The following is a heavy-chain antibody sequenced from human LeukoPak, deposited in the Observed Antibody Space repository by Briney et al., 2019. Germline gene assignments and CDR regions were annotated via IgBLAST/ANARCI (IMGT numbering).Heavy chain of an antibody. Sequence: PSETLSLTCTVSGGSISGYYWSWIRQPPGKGLEWIGYIYYSGSTNYNPSLKSRVTISVDTSKNQFSLKLSSVTAADTAVYYCARRRIAVADYWDFDLWGRGTLVTVSS. D-gene: IGHD6-19*01. CDR3: ARRRIAVADYWDFDL. CDR2: IYYSGST. V-gene: IGHV4-59*08. CDR1: GGSISGYY. J-gene: IGHJ2*01.